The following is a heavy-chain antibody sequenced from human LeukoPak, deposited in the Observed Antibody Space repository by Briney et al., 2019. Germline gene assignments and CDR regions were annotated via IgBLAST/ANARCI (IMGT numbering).Heavy chain of an antibody. J-gene: IGHJ4*02. CDR1: GYTFTSYG. CDR2: ISANNGDT. D-gene: IGHD1-26*01. Sequence: ASVKVSCTASGYTFTSYGISWVRQAPGQGLEWVGWISANNGDTDYAQKFQARVTMTTDTSTSTAYMELRSLRSDDTAVYYCARESHVTREDSWGQGTLVTVSS. CDR3: ARESHVTREDS. V-gene: IGHV1-18*01.